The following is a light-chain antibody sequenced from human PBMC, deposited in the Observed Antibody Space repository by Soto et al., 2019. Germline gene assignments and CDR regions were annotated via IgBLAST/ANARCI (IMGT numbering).Light chain of an antibody. V-gene: IGKV1-5*01. CDR3: QQYHTSWT. J-gene: IGKJ1*01. CDR1: QSVSRW. CDR2: DGF. Sequence: IQMTQSPSTLSASVGDRVTITCRASQSVSRWLAWYQQKPGKAPNLLIHDGFSLESGVPSRFSDSGSGTEFTLTITSLQPDDFATYYCQQYHTSWTFGQGTRWIS.